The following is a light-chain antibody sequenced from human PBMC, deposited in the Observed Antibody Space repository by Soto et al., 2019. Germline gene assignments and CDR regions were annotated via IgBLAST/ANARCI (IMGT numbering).Light chain of an antibody. J-gene: IGKJ1*01. V-gene: IGKV1-39*01. CDR1: QTIMTY. Sequence: DIQMTQSPSSLSASVGDEVTITCRASQTIMTYLNWYQLKPGKPPRLLIYAASSLQSGVPSRFSGSGSGTDFTLTISSLQPEDFATYSCQQSYNSTQKFGQGTKVDIK. CDR3: QQSYNSTQK. CDR2: AAS.